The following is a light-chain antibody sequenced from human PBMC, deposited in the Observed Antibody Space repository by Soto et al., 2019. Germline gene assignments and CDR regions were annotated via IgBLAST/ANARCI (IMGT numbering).Light chain of an antibody. CDR3: QPYNNWNT. Sequence: EIVMTQSPATLSVSPGERATLSCRASQSVSSNLAWYQQKPGQAPRLLIYGASTRATGIPARFSGSGSGTEFPLTISSLQSEDFAVYYCQPYNNWNTFGQGTKLEIK. V-gene: IGKV3-15*01. J-gene: IGKJ2*01. CDR1: QSVSSN. CDR2: GAS.